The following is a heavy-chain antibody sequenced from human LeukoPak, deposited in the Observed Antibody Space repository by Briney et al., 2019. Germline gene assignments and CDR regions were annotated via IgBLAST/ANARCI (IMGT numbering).Heavy chain of an antibody. CDR1: GFTFSSYA. J-gene: IGHJ6*02. CDR2: ISGSGGST. Sequence: GGSLRLSCAASGFTFSSYAMSWVRQAPGKGLEWVSAISGSGGSTYYADSVKGRFTISRDNSKNTLYLQMNSLRAEDTAVYYCAKSTIFGVVDYYYGMDVWGQGTTVTVSS. D-gene: IGHD3-3*01. V-gene: IGHV3-23*01. CDR3: AKSTIFGVVDYYYGMDV.